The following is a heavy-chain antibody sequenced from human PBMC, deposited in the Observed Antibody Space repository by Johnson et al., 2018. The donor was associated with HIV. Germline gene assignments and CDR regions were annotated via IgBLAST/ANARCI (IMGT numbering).Heavy chain of an antibody. Sequence: VQLVESGGGLVKPGGSLRLSCAASGFTFSSYWMSWVRQAPGKGLEWVANIKQDGSEKYYVDSVKGRFTISRDNAKNSLYLQMNSLRAEDTAVYYCARDKTSVGATGAFDIWGHGTMVTVSS. V-gene: IGHV3-7*01. D-gene: IGHD1-26*01. J-gene: IGHJ3*02. CDR3: ARDKTSVGATGAFDI. CDR1: GFTFSSYW. CDR2: IKQDGSEK.